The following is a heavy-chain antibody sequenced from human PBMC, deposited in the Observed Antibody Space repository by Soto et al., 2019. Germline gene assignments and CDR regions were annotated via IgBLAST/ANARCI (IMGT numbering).Heavy chain of an antibody. D-gene: IGHD5-18*01. CDR3: VSDRGYGHASVPYS. CDR2: ISYDGGLQ. Sequence: QAHLVESGGGVVQPGRSLRLSCAASGFTFTSYGMHWVRQAPGTRLEWVAVISYDGGLQHYADSVKGRFTISRDNCKNMVLLQMNSLRAEDTAVYYCVSDRGYGHASVPYSWGQGTLVSVSS. CDR1: GFTFTSYG. V-gene: IGHV3-30*03. J-gene: IGHJ4*02.